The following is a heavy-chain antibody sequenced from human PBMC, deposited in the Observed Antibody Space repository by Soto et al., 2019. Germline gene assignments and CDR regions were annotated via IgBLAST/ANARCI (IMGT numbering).Heavy chain of an antibody. CDR1: GGSISSGDYY. Sequence: PSETLSLTCTVSGGSISSGDYYWSWIRQPPGKGLEWIGYIYHSGSTYYNPSLKSRVTISVDTSKNQFSLKLSSVTAADTAVYYCAATPQPNTWFDPWGQGTLVTVSS. CDR2: IYHSGST. CDR3: AATPQPNTWFDP. J-gene: IGHJ5*02. V-gene: IGHV4-30-4*01.